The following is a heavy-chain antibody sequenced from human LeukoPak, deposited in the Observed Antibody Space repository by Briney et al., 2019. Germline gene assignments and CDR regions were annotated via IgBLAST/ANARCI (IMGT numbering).Heavy chain of an antibody. Sequence: SETLSLTCAVYGGSFGGYYWSWIRQPPGKGLEWIGEINHSGSTNYNPSLKSRVTISVDTSKNQFSLKLSSVTAADTAVYYCARSRVYSSGRRGWFDPWGQGTLVTVSS. V-gene: IGHV4-34*01. CDR1: GGSFGGYY. CDR3: ARSRVYSSGRRGWFDP. J-gene: IGHJ5*02. D-gene: IGHD6-19*01. CDR2: INHSGST.